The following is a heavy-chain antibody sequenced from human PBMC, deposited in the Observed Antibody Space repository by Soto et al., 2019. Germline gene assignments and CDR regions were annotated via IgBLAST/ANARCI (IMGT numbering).Heavy chain of an antibody. J-gene: IGHJ4*02. CDR1: GGSISSYY. V-gene: IGHV4-59*01. CDR3: ARGVTYYDILTGEVFYY. Sequence: PSETLSLTCTVSGGSISSYYWSWIRQPPGKGLEWIGYIYYSGSTNYNPSLKSRVTISVDTSKNQFSLKLSSVTAADTAVYYCARGVTYYDILTGEVFYYWGQGTLVTVSS. D-gene: IGHD3-9*01. CDR2: IYYSGST.